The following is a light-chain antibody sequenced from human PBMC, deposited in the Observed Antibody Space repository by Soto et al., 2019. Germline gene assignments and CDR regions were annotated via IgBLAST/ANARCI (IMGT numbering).Light chain of an antibody. Sequence: QSALAQPRSVSGSPGQLLTISCTGTSSDVDDYRYVSWYQQYPGKAPKLVIYDGTKRPSGVPDRFSGSNSGNTASLTISGPQAEDEADYYCCSYVTTPEIFGTGTRSPS. V-gene: IGLV2-11*01. CDR3: CSYVTTPEI. CDR2: DGT. J-gene: IGLJ1*01. CDR1: SSDVDDYRY.